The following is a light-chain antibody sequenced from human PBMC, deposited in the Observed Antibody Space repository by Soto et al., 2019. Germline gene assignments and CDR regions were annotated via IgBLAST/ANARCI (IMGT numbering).Light chain of an antibody. CDR2: GNN. CDR1: GSSIGTNT. CDR3: AAWDGSLNNVL. Sequence: QSVLTQPPSASGTPGQRVTISCSGSGSSIGTNTVNWYRQLPGTAPKLLIYGNNQRPSGVPDRFSGSKSGTSASLAISGLQSEDEAEYYCAAWDGSLNNVLFGGGTKVTVL. J-gene: IGLJ2*01. V-gene: IGLV1-44*01.